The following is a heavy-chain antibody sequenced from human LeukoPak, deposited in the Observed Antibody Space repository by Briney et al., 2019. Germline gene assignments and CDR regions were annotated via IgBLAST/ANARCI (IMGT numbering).Heavy chain of an antibody. CDR3: ARARPKMWYSSSRGSNDY. J-gene: IGHJ4*02. V-gene: IGHV4-34*01. CDR2: INHSGGT. D-gene: IGHD6-13*01. CDR1: GGSFSGYY. Sequence: SETLSLTCAVYGGSFSGYYWSWIRQPPGKGLEWIGEINHSGGTNYNPSLKSRVTISVDTSKNQFSLKLSSVTAADTAVYYCARARPKMWYSSSRGSNDYWGQGTLVTVSS.